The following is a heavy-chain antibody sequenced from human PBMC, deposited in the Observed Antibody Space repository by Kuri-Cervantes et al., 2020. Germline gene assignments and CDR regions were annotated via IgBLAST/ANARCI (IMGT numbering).Heavy chain of an antibody. CDR3: ATNRCSGTSCYEYNWFDP. D-gene: IGHD2-2*01. Sequence: GSLRLSCTVSGGSISSSSYYWGWLRQPPGKGLEWIGSIFYSGSTYYNPSLKSRVTISVDPSKNQFSLRLSSVTAADTAVYYCATNRCSGTSCYEYNWFDPWGQGTLVTVSS. CDR2: IFYSGST. CDR1: GGSISSSSYY. V-gene: IGHV4-39*07. J-gene: IGHJ5*02.